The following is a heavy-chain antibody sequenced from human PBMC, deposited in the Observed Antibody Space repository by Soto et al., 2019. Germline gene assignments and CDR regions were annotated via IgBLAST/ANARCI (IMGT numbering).Heavy chain of an antibody. D-gene: IGHD6-13*01. J-gene: IGHJ4*02. V-gene: IGHV6-1*01. CDR2: TYYRSKWYN. CDR3: ARVSAIIAAAGYFDY. Sequence: PSQTLSLTCAISGDSVSSNSAAWNWIRQSPSRGLEWLGRTYYRSKWYNDYAVSVKSRITINPDTSKNQFSLQLNSVTPEDTAVFYFARVSAIIAAAGYFDYWGQGTLVTVSS. CDR1: GDSVSSNSAA.